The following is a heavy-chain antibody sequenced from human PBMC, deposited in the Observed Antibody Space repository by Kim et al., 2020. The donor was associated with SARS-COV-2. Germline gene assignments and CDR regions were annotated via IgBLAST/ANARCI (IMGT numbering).Heavy chain of an antibody. Sequence: GGSLRLSCAASGFTVSSNYMSWVRQAPGKGLEWVSVIYSGGSTYYADSVKGRFTISRDNSKNTLYLQMNSLRAEDTAVYYCARGDVLRYFDWLGYFDYWGQGTLVTVSS. J-gene: IGHJ4*02. V-gene: IGHV3-53*01. CDR2: IYSGGST. CDR3: ARGDVLRYFDWLGYFDY. CDR1: GFTVSSNY. D-gene: IGHD3-9*01.